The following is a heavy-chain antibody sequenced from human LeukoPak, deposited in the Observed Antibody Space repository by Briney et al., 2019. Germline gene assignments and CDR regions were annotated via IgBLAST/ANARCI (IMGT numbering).Heavy chain of an antibody. Sequence: SETLSLTCTVSGGSISSYYWSWIRQPPGKGLEWIGYIYYSGSTNYNPSLKSRVTISVDTSKNQFYLKLSSVTAADTAVYYCARDGSRYCSSTSCYYGFDPWGQGTLVTVSS. CDR1: GGSISSYY. V-gene: IGHV4-59*01. CDR3: ARDGSRYCSSTSCYYGFDP. D-gene: IGHD2-2*01. CDR2: IYYSGST. J-gene: IGHJ5*02.